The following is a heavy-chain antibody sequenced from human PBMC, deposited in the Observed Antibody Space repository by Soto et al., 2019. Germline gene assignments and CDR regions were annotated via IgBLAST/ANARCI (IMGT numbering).Heavy chain of an antibody. D-gene: IGHD1-7*01. CDR2: IIPIFGTA. J-gene: IGHJ6*02. CDR1: GGTFSSYA. V-gene: IGHV1-69*12. Sequence: QVQLVQSGAEVKKPGSSVKVSCKASGGTFSSYAISWVRQAPGQGLEWMGGIIPIFGTANYAQKFQGRVTITADESTSTAYMELSSLRSEDTAVYYCARDQATGTNLLWNVIVQRYGMDVWGQGTTVTVSS. CDR3: ARDQATGTNLLWNVIVQRYGMDV.